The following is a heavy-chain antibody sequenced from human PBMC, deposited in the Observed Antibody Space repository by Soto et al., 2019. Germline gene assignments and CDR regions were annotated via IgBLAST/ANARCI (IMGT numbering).Heavy chain of an antibody. V-gene: IGHV1-69*02. CDR2: IIPILGIA. CDR1: GGTFSSYT. D-gene: IGHD3-9*01. CDR3: ARVKCYDILTGYYSPWLDP. Sequence: SVKVSCKASGGTFSSYTISWVRQAPGQGLEWMGRIIPILGIANYAQKFQGRVTITADKSTSTAYMELSSLRSEDTAVYYCARVKCYDILTGYYSPWLDPWGQGTLVTVSS. J-gene: IGHJ5*02.